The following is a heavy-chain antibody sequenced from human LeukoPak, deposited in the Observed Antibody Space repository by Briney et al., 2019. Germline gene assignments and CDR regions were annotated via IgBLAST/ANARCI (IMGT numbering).Heavy chain of an antibody. D-gene: IGHD6-19*01. J-gene: IGHJ6*02. Sequence: GGSLRLSCAASGFTFSSYAMSWVRQAPGKGLEWVSAISGSGGSTYYADSVKGRFTISRDNSKNTLYLQMNSLRAEDTAVYYCAKEGVGQWLVSSYYGMDVWGQGTTVTVSS. CDR1: GFTFSSYA. CDR2: ISGSGGST. V-gene: IGHV3-23*01. CDR3: AKEGVGQWLVSSYYGMDV.